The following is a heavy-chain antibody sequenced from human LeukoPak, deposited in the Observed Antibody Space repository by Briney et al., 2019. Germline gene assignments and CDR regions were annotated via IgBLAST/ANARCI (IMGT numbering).Heavy chain of an antibody. CDR1: GFTFSDFG. CDR3: AKVGRGAIEAD. V-gene: IGHV3-30*18. D-gene: IGHD3-10*01. Sequence: GRSLRLSCAGSGFTFSDFGMHWVRQAPGKGLQWLAMISSDGNIKVSLDSVKGRFTTSRENSKNTLYLEMTRLSVEDTAVYYCAKVGRGAIEADWGQGTLVIVSS. J-gene: IGHJ4*02. CDR2: ISSDGNIK.